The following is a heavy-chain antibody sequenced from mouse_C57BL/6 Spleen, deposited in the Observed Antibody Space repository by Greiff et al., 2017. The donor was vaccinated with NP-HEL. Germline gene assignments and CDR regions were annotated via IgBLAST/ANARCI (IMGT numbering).Heavy chain of an antibody. CDR3: AKGDDYDPYCDY. Sequence: QVQLQQSGPGLVQPSQSLSITCTVSGFSFTSYGVHWVRQSPGKGLEWLGVIWRGGSTDYNAAFMSRLSITKDNSKSQVFFKMNSLQADDTAIYYCAKGDDYDPYCDYWGLVTTFSVSS. D-gene: IGHD2-4*01. V-gene: IGHV2-5*01. CDR1: GFSFTSYG. CDR2: IWRGGST. J-gene: IGHJ2*01.